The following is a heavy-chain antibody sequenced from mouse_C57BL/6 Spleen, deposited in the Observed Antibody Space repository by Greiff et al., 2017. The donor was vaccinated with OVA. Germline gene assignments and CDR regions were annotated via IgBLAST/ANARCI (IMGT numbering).Heavy chain of an antibody. Sequence: EVKLQQSGPELVKPGASVKISCKASGYTFTDYYMNWVKQSHGKSLEWIGDINPNNGGTSYNQKFKGKATLTVDKSSSTAYMELRSLTSEDSAVYYCASDYGSSYGYWGQGTTLTVSS. CDR2: INPNNGGT. D-gene: IGHD1-1*01. CDR3: ASDYGSSYGY. V-gene: IGHV1-26*01. CDR1: GYTFTDYY. J-gene: IGHJ2*01.